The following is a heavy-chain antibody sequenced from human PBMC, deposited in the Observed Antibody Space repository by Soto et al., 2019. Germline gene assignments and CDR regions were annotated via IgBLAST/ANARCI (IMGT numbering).Heavy chain of an antibody. Sequence: SETLSLTCTVSGGSISSGGYYWSWIRQHPGKGLEWIGYIYYSGSTYYNPSLKSRVTISVDTSKNQFSLKLSSVTAADTAVYYCARYVLERFFDPWGQGTLVTVSS. V-gene: IGHV4-31*03. CDR2: IYYSGST. CDR3: ARYVLERFFDP. D-gene: IGHD1-1*01. J-gene: IGHJ5*02. CDR1: GGSISSGGYY.